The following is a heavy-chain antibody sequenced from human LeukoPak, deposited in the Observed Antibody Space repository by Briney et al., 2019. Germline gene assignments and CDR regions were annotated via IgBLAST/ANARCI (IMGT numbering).Heavy chain of an antibody. J-gene: IGHJ5*02. D-gene: IGHD3-3*01. Sequence: PSETLSLTCAVYGGSFSGYYWSWIRQPPGKGLEWIGEINHSGSTNYNPSLKSRVTISVDTSKNQFSLKLSSVTAADTAVYYCARDNLRFLEWLLTANWFDPWGQGTLVTVSS. CDR3: ARDNLRFLEWLLTANWFDP. V-gene: IGHV4-34*01. CDR2: INHSGST. CDR1: GGSFSGYY.